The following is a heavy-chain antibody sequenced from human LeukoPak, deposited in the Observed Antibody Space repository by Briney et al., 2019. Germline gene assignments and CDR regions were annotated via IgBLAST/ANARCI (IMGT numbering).Heavy chain of an antibody. CDR1: GGSISDGGYY. V-gene: IGHV4-31*03. D-gene: IGHD2-15*01. J-gene: IGHJ4*02. CDR3: TRHKCSGIYCPFDY. Sequence: SETLSLTCTVSGGSISDGGYYWSRIRQHPGKGLEWIGYIYYSGTTYYNPSLKSRVIISVDTSKNQFSLNLSSVSASDTAVYYCTRHKCSGIYCPFDYWGQGTLVTVSS. CDR2: IYYSGTT.